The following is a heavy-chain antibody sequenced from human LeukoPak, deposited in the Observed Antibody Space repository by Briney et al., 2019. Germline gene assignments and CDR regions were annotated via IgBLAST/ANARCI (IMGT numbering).Heavy chain of an antibody. Sequence: GGSLRLSCAASGFTFSSYRMSWVRQAPGKGLEWVANIKQDGSEKYYVDSVKGRFTISRDNSKNTLYLQMNSLRAEDTAVYYCAKATHSSGCYDYWGQGTLVTVSS. D-gene: IGHD6-19*01. CDR2: IKQDGSEK. CDR3: AKATHSSGCYDY. V-gene: IGHV3-7*03. J-gene: IGHJ4*02. CDR1: GFTFSSYR.